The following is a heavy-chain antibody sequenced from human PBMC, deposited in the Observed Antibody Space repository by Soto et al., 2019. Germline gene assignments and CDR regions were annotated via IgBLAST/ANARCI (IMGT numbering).Heavy chain of an antibody. Sequence: PGGSLRLSCAASGFTFSSYAMSWVRQAPGEGLEWVSAISGSGGSTYYADSVKGRFTISRDNSKNTLYLQMNSLRAEDTAVYYCAKEGGSSWPPYYYYMDVRGKGTTVTVSS. V-gene: IGHV3-23*01. CDR2: ISGSGGST. CDR1: GFTFSSYA. D-gene: IGHD6-13*01. J-gene: IGHJ6*03. CDR3: AKEGGSSWPPYYYYMDV.